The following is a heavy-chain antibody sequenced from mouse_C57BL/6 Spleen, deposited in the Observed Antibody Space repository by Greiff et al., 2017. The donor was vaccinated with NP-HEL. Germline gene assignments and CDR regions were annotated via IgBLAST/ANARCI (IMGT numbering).Heavy chain of an antibody. J-gene: IGHJ4*01. CDR3: ATIYYYGSGAMDY. D-gene: IGHD1-1*01. CDR1: GYAFSSYW. Sequence: LEESGAELVKPGASVKISCKASGYAFSSYWMNWVKQRPGKGLEWIGQIYPGDGDTNYNGKFKGKATLTADKSSSTAYMQLSSLTSEDSAVYFCATIYYYGSGAMDYWGQGTSVTVSS. CDR2: IYPGDGDT. V-gene: IGHV1-80*01.